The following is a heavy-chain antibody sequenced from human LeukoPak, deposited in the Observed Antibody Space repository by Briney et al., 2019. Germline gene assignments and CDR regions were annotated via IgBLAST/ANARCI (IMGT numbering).Heavy chain of an antibody. CDR3: AILSGARRGYSGYERDRNFDY. Sequence: ASVKVSCKASGYTFTSYGISWVRQAPGQGLEWMGWISAYNGNTNYAQKLQGRVTMTTDTSTSTAYMELRSVRSDDTAVYYCAILSGARRGYSGYERDRNFDYWGQGTLVTVSS. CDR1: GYTFTSYG. D-gene: IGHD5-12*01. CDR2: ISAYNGNT. V-gene: IGHV1-18*01. J-gene: IGHJ4*02.